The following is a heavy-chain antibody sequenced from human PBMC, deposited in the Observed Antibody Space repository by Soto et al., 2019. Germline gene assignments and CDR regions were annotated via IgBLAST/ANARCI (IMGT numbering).Heavy chain of an antibody. J-gene: IGHJ6*02. CDR2: IKQDGSEK. CDR1: GFTFSSYW. D-gene: IGHD3-3*01. V-gene: IGHV3-7*01. Sequence: PVGSLRLSCAASGFTFSSYWMSWVRQAPGKGLEWVANIKQDGSEKYYVDSVKGRFTISRDNAKNSLYLQMNSLRAEDTAVYYCASRYYDFWSGYHYYYGMDVWGQGTTVTVSS. CDR3: ASRYYDFWSGYHYYYGMDV.